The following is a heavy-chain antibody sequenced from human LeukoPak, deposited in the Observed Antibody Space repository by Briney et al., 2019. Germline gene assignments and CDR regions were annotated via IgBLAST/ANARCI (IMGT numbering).Heavy chain of an antibody. CDR1: GGSISSSSYY. D-gene: IGHD3-10*01. J-gene: IGHJ4*02. CDR2: IYYSGST. CDR3: ARWGSNMAREKGDH. V-gene: IGHV4-39*01. Sequence: PSETLSLTCTVSGGSISSSSYYWGWIRQPPGKGLEWIGSIYYSGSTYYNPSLKSQVTTSVDTSKNQFSLKLSSVTAADTAVYYCARWGSNMAREKGDHWGQGTLVTVSS.